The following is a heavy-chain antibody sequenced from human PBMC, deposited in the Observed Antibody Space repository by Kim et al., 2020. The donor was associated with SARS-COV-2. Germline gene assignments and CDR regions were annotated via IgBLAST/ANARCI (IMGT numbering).Heavy chain of an antibody. CDR2: EK. Sequence: EKYYVDSVKGRFTISRDNAKNSLYLQMNSLRAEDTAVYYCARSGYTYGFDYWGQGTLVTVSS. CDR3: ARSGYTYGFDY. D-gene: IGHD5-18*01. V-gene: IGHV3-7*01. J-gene: IGHJ4*02.